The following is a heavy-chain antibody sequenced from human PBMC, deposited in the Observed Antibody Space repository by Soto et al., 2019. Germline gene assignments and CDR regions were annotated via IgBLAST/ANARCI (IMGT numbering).Heavy chain of an antibody. CDR1: GFTVSSNY. D-gene: IGHD2-15*01. J-gene: IGHJ2*01. CDR2: IYSGGST. Sequence: GGSLRLSCAASGFTVSSNYMSWVRQAPGKGLEWVSVIYSGGSTYYADSVKGRFTISRDNSKNTLYLQMNSLRAEDTAVYYCARDVYGGNLHYWYFDLWGRGTLVTVSS. CDR3: ARDVYGGNLHYWYFDL. V-gene: IGHV3-66*01.